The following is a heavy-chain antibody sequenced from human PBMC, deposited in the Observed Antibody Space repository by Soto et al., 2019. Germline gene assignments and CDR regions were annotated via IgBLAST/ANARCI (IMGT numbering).Heavy chain of an antibody. Sequence: GGSLRLSCAASGFTFSSYSMNWVRQAPGKGLEWVANIALDSTTRVYVDSVKGRFTISRDNARNSLYLQMSSLRVEDTAVYYCATIKPGGYDYFDYWGQGTQVTVSS. J-gene: IGHJ4*02. CDR3: ATIKPGGYDYFDY. V-gene: IGHV3-7*01. D-gene: IGHD2-8*02. CDR1: GFTFSSYS. CDR2: IALDSTTR.